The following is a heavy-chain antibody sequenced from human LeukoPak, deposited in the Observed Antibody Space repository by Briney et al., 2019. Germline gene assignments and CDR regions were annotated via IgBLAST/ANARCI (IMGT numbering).Heavy chain of an antibody. D-gene: IGHD1-26*01. CDR2: IYYSGST. V-gene: IGHV4-31*03. Sequence: PSETLSLTCTVSGGSINSGSYYWSWIRQHPGEGLEWIGYIYYSGSTYYNPSLRSRVTISLDTSKNQFSLKLSSVTAADMAVYYCARVNSGSYYFDYWGPGTLVTVSS. J-gene: IGHJ4*02. CDR3: ARVNSGSYYFDY. CDR1: GGSINSGSYY.